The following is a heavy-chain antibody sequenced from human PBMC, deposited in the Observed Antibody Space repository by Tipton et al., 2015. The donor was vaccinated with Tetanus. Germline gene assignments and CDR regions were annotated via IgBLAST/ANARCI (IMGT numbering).Heavy chain of an antibody. Sequence: TLSLTCAVSGYSIGSDYYWGWVRQPPGRGLEWIGSIYRSGFTYYNPSLNSRVAISMDTPKTQFSLELTSVTAADTAVYYCARVGFTIRWRLDFWGQGTLVTVSS. D-gene: IGHD3-3*02. CDR1: GYSIGSDYY. J-gene: IGHJ4*02. CDR2: IYRSGFT. V-gene: IGHV4-38-2*01. CDR3: ARVGFTIRWRLDF.